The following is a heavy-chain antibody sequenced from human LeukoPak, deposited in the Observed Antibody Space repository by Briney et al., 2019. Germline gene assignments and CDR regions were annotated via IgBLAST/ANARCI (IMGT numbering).Heavy chain of an antibody. D-gene: IGHD4-23*01. Sequence: SVKVSCKASGGTFSSYAISWVRQAPGQGLEWMGRIIPIFGTANYAQKFQGRVTITTDESTSTAYMELSSLRSEDTAVCYCARDAGGNSHYWGQGTLVTVSS. CDR2: IIPIFGTA. CDR3: ARDAGGNSHY. V-gene: IGHV1-69*05. J-gene: IGHJ4*02. CDR1: GGTFSSYA.